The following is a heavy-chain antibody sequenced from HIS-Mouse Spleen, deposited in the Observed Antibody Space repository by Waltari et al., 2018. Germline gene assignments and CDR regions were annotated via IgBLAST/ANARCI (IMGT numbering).Heavy chain of an antibody. CDR2: MNPNSGNT. V-gene: IGHV1-8*01. CDR1: GYTYTTYD. Sequence: QMQLVQHGNDVKKHGATVNISSRATGYTYTTYDINVLRQATGKGREWMGWMNPNSGNTGYAQKFQGRVTMTRNTSISTAYMELSSLRSEDTAVYYCARVYYDFWSGYYYWGQGTLVTVSS. CDR3: ARVYYDFWSGYYY. J-gene: IGHJ4*02. D-gene: IGHD3-3*01.